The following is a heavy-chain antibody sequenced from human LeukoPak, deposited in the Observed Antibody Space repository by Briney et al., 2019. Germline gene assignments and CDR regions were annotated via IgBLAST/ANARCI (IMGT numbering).Heavy chain of an antibody. CDR1: GFTFSNYG. V-gene: IGHV3-23*01. CDR3: AKPDGDYVGQLDAFDI. J-gene: IGHJ3*02. CDR2: ISGICHNT. Sequence: GGSLRLSCAASGFTFSNYGMNWVRHAPGKGLDWVSPISGICHNTHYALSVKGPFTISRDNSQNTLYLQMNSLRAEDTAVFYCAKPDGDYVGQLDAFDIWGQGTMVTVSS. D-gene: IGHD4-17*01.